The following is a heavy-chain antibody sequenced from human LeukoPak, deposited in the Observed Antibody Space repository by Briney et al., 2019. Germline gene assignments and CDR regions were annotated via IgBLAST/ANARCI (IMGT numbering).Heavy chain of an antibody. Sequence: PGGSLRLSCAASGFTVSSNYMSWVRQAPGKGLEWVSVIYSGGSTYYADSVKGRFTISRDNSKNTLYLQMNSLRAEDTAVYYCASSDTWENYFDYWAREPWSPSPQ. CDR1: GFTVSSNY. D-gene: IGHD5-18*01. CDR2: IYSGGST. V-gene: IGHV3-53*01. CDR3: ASSDTWENYFDY. J-gene: IGHJ4*02.